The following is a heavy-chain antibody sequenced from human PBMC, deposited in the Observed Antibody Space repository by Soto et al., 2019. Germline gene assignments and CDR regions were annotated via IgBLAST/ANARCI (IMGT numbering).Heavy chain of an antibody. CDR2: ICCSGSS. CDR3: ARGGAEDNYFDP. V-gene: IGHV4-31*03. J-gene: IGHJ5*02. Sequence: QVQLRESGPGLVKPSQTLSLTCTVSGGAIDNGGFYWSWIRQQPGKGLEWIGHICCSGSSHYNPSLRSRVTISMDTSENDLSLKLSSVTAADTAVYYCARGGAEDNYFDPWGQGTLVTVSS. CDR1: GGAIDNGGFY.